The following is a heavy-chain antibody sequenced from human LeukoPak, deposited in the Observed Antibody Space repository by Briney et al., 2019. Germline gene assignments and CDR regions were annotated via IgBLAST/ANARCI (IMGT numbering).Heavy chain of an antibody. CDR2: ISGSGVST. CDR3: AKDGQSAARPYYFDY. CDR1: GFTFRTSG. D-gene: IGHD6-6*01. J-gene: IGHJ4*02. V-gene: IGHV3-23*01. Sequence: GGSLRLSCAASGFTFRTSGMSWVRQAPGKGLEWVSAISGSGVSTYYADSVKGRFTISRDNSKNTLYLQMNSLRAEDTAVYYCAKDGQSAARPYYFDYWGQGTLVTVSS.